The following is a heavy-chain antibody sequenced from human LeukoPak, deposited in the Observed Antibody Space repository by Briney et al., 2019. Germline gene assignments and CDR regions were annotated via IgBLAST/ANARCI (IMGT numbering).Heavy chain of an antibody. Sequence: PGGSLRLSCAASGFTFSSYGMHWVRQAPGKGLEWVAFVRYDGSNKYYADSVKGRFTISRDNSKNTLYLQMNSLRAEDTAVYYCARDPYPTPVGAKSPVLYWGQGTLVTVSS. D-gene: IGHD1-26*01. J-gene: IGHJ4*02. V-gene: IGHV3-30*02. CDR2: VRYDGSNK. CDR3: ARDPYPTPVGAKSPVLY. CDR1: GFTFSSYG.